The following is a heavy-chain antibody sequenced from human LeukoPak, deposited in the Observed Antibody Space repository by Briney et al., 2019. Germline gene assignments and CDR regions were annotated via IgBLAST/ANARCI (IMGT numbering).Heavy chain of an antibody. J-gene: IGHJ6*03. CDR2: IYYSGST. CDR3: ASAGMVRGPYYYYMDV. Sequence: SETLSLTCPVSGGSISSYYWSWIRQPPGKGLEWIGYIYYSGSTNYNPSLKSRVTISVDTSKNQFSLKLSPVTAADTAVYYCASAGMVRGPYYYYMDVWGKGTTVTVSS. V-gene: IGHV4-59*01. D-gene: IGHD3-10*01. CDR1: GGSISSYY.